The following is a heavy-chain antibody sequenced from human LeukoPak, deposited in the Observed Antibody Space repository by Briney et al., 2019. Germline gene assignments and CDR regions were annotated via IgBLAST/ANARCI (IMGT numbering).Heavy chain of an antibody. Sequence: QTGGSLRLSCAASGFTFSSYAMSWVRQAPGEGLEWVSAISGSGGSTYYADSVKGRFTISRDNSKNTLYLQMNSLRAEDTAVYYCAKGCRSSGWYPNNLDYWGQGTLVTVSS. CDR1: GFTFSSYA. J-gene: IGHJ4*02. CDR2: ISGSGGST. D-gene: IGHD6-19*01. CDR3: AKGCRSSGWYPNNLDY. V-gene: IGHV3-23*01.